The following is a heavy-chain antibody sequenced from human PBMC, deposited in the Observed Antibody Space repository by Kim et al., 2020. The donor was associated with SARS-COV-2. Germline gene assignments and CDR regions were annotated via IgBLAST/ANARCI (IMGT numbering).Heavy chain of an antibody. V-gene: IGHV4-4*02. D-gene: IGHD2-15*01. J-gene: IGHJ4*02. CDR3: ARALNVVVAATDFYYFDY. CDR2: IYHSGST. CDR1: GGSISSSNW. Sequence: SETLSLTCAVSGGSISSSNWWSWVRQPPGKGLEWIGEIYHSGSTNYNPSLKSRVTISVDKSKNQFSLKLSSVTAADTAVYYCARALNVVVAATDFYYFDYWGQGTLVTVSS.